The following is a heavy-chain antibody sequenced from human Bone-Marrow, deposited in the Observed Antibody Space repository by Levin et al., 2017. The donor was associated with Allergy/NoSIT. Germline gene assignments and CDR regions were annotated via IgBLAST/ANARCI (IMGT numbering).Heavy chain of an antibody. D-gene: IGHD3-22*01. CDR3: ARYRMRVADSNAFDI. J-gene: IGHJ3*02. CDR1: GASISSDDYY. Sequence: PSETLSLTCTVSGASISSDDYYRGWIRQPPGKGLEWIGYIHNSGNTYYNPSLKSRLSISVDTSQIQLSLKLRSVTAADTAMYYCARYRMRVADSNAFDIWGQGTMVTVSS. CDR2: IHNSGNT. V-gene: IGHV4-30-4*01.